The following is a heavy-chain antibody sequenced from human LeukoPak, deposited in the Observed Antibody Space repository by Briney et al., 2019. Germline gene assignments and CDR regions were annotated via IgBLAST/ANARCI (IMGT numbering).Heavy chain of an antibody. CDR3: AREVAAAGPRNVFDI. V-gene: IGHV3-48*03. CDR2: ISSSGSTI. CDR1: GFTFSSYE. D-gene: IGHD6-13*01. Sequence: GGSLRLSCAASGFTFSSYEMNWVRQAPGKGLEWVSYISSSGSTIYYADSVKGRFTISRDNAKNSLYLQMNSLRAEDTAVYYCAREVAAAGPRNVFDIWGQGTMVTVSS. J-gene: IGHJ3*02.